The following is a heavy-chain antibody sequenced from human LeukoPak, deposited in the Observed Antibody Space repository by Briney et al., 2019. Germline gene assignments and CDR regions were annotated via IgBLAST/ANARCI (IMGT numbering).Heavy chain of an antibody. V-gene: IGHV3-11*01. J-gene: IGHJ4*02. CDR2: ISNSGGAT. D-gene: IGHD3-10*01. CDR3: ARESYYGSGTSSN. CDR1: GFTFSDYY. Sequence: GGSLRLSCAASGFTFSDYYMSWIRQAPGKGLEWVSYISNSGGATNYGDSVRGRFTISRDNSKNSLYLEMNSLRAEDTAIYYCARESYYGSGTSSNWGQGTLVTVSS.